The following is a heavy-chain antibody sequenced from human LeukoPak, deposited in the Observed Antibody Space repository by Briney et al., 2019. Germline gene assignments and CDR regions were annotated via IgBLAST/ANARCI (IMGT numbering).Heavy chain of an antibody. D-gene: IGHD2-2*01. V-gene: IGHV3-23*01. Sequence: GGSLRLSCAAAGFTFSNYGMTWVREAPGKGPKWVSGISGSGGSTNYADSVKGPFTISRDNSKNTLYLQMNSLRAEDTAVYYCAKPPAPYYYYGMDVWGQGTTVTVSS. CDR2: ISGSGGST. CDR1: GFTFSNYG. CDR3: AKPPAPYYYYGMDV. J-gene: IGHJ6*02.